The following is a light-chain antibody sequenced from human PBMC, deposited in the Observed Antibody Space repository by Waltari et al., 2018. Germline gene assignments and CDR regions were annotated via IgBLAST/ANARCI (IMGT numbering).Light chain of an antibody. CDR2: ENN. Sequence: QSVLTQPPSVSAAPGQKVTISCSGSSSKLGHDYVSWYQQLPGTAPKLFIYENNKRPSGIPDRFAGSKSGTSATLGITGLQTGDEADYYCGTWDTSLSALIFGGGTKLTVL. V-gene: IGLV1-51*02. J-gene: IGLJ2*01. CDR1: SSKLGHDY. CDR3: GTWDTSLSALI.